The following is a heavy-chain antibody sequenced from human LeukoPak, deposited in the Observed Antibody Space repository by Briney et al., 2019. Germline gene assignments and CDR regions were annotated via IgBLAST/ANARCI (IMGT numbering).Heavy chain of an antibody. D-gene: IGHD1-14*01. CDR1: GASITTYY. CDR2: IYYSEAT. V-gene: IGHV4-59*08. Sequence: SETLSLTCSVSGASITTYYWSWIRQPPGKGLEWIGYIYYSEATKYHPSLRNRVTISEDTSKNQFSLSLNPVTAADTAVYYYARQVSRTYHRYFDYWGQGTLVTVSS. J-gene: IGHJ4*02. CDR3: ARQVSRTYHRYFDY.